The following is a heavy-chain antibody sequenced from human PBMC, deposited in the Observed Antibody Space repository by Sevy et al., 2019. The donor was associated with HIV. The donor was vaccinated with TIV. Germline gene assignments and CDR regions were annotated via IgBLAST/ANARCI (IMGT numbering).Heavy chain of an antibody. CDR3: AHRPAWDYDSSGPDDAFDI. CDR1: GFSLSTSGVG. V-gene: IGHV2-5*01. J-gene: IGHJ3*02. D-gene: IGHD3-22*01. CDR2: IYWNDDK. Sequence: SGPTLVKPTQTLTLTCTFSGFSLSTSGVGVGWIRQPPGKALEWLALIYWNDDKRYSPSLKSRLTITKDTSKNQVVLTMTNMDPVDTATYYCAHRPAWDYDSSGPDDAFDIWGQGTMVTVSS.